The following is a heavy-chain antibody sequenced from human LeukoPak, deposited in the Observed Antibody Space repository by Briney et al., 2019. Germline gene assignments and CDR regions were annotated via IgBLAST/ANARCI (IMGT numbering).Heavy chain of an antibody. CDR3: ARAAEIGTLGYFQH. J-gene: IGHJ1*01. D-gene: IGHD6-13*01. CDR1: NYPINSDDY. CDR2: LYHSGNT. V-gene: IGHV4-38-2*01. Sequence: SETLSLTCGVSNYPINSDDYWGWIRQSPGKGLEWRGSLYHSGNTYYNPSLKSRVTISVDTSKNQFSLKLSSVTAADTAVYYCARAAEIGTLGYFQHWGQGTLVTVSS.